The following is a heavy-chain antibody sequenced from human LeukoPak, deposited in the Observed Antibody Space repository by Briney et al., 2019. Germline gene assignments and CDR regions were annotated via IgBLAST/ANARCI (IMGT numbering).Heavy chain of an antibody. CDR1: GGSISSGGYY. CDR2: IYHSGST. D-gene: IGHD2-21*01. CDR3: AREIGDDAFDI. V-gene: IGHV4-30-2*01. Sequence: PQTLSLTCTVSGGSISSGGYYWSWIRQPPGKGLEWIGYIYHSGSTYYNPSLKSRVTISVDRSKNQFSLKLSSVTAADTAVYYCAREIGDDAFDIWGQGTIVTVSS. J-gene: IGHJ3*02.